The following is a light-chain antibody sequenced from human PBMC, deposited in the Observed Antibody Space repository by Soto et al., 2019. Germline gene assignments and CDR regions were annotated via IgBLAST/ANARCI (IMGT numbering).Light chain of an antibody. Sequence: DIQMTQSPSTLSASVGDRVTITCRASQSISSWLAWYQQKPGKAPNLLIYKTSTLETGVPSSFSGSGSGTDFTLTSSSLQPDDFATYYCQQYNSYSYTFGQGTKLEIK. V-gene: IGKV1-5*03. CDR1: QSISSW. CDR3: QQYNSYSYT. CDR2: KTS. J-gene: IGKJ2*01.